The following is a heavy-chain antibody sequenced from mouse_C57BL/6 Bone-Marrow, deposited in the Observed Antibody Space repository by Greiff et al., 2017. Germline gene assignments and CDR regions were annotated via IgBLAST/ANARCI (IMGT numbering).Heavy chain of an antibody. V-gene: IGHV1-55*01. CDR2: IFPGSGST. CDR3: ARSYYGTWFAY. Sequence: QVQLQQPGAELVKPGASVKMSCKASGYTFPSYWITWVKQRPGQGLEWIGDIFPGSGSTNYNEKFKSKATLTVDTSSSTAYMQLSSLTSEDSAVYYCARSYYGTWFAYWGQGTLVTVSA. D-gene: IGHD1-1*01. J-gene: IGHJ3*01. CDR1: GYTFPSYW.